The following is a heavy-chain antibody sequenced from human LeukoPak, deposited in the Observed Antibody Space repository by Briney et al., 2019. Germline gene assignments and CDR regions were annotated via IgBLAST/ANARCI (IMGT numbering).Heavy chain of an antibody. CDR1: XVTFSTYD. CDR3: VRDGPYFRH. CDR2: TSSRSDSI. Sequence: PGGSLRLSCTASXVTFSTYDMNWVRQAPGKGLEWVSYTSSRSDSIYYIDSVKGRFTISRDNAKNSLYLQMNSLRDEDTAVYYCVRDGPYFRHWGQGTLVTVSS. J-gene: IGHJ1*01. V-gene: IGHV3-48*02.